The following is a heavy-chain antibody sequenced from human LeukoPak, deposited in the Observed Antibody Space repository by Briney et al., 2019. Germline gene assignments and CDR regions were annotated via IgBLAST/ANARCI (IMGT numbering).Heavy chain of an antibody. V-gene: IGHV1-18*01. D-gene: IGHD1-26*01. CDR2: ISAYNGNT. CDR1: GYTFTSYG. Sequence: ASVKVSCKASGYTFTSYGISWVRQAPGQGLEWMGWISAYNGNTNYAQKLQGRVTMTTDTSTSTAYMELRSLRSDDTAVYYCARDRRGGIVGADFDYWGQGTLVTVSS. J-gene: IGHJ4*02. CDR3: ARDRRGGIVGADFDY.